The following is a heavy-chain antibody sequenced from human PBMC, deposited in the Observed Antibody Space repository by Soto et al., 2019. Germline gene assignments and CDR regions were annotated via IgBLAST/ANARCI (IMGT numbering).Heavy chain of an antibody. Sequence: PGGPWRPSGAPPGFTLTRYAIGWVAKAPGKGLEWVSAISGSGGSTYYADSVKGRFTISRDNSKNTLYLQTNSLRAEDTAVYYCAKLGVVAATHYFDYWGQGTLVTVS. V-gene: IGHV3-23*01. CDR3: AKLGVVAATHYFDY. D-gene: IGHD2-15*01. J-gene: IGHJ4*02. CDR1: GFTLTRYA. CDR2: ISGSGGST.